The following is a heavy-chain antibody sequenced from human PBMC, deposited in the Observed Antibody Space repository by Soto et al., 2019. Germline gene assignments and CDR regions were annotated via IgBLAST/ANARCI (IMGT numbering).Heavy chain of an antibody. D-gene: IGHD1-26*01. CDR1: GGTFSSYA. V-gene: IGHV1-69*13. CDR2: IIPIFGTA. J-gene: IGHJ4*02. Sequence: SVKVSCKASGGTFSSYAISWVRQAPGQGLEWMGGIIPIFGTANYAQKFQGRVTITADESTSTAYMELSSLRSEDTAVYYCARDLVVSGSSNYFDYWGQGTLVTVSS. CDR3: ARDLVVSGSSNYFDY.